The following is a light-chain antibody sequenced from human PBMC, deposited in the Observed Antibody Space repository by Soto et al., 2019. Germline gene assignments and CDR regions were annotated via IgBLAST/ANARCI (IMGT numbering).Light chain of an antibody. V-gene: IGKV1-5*01. J-gene: IGKJ2*01. CDR1: QSISSW. CDR3: QQYNSYHT. Sequence: DIHMTQSPSTLSASVGDRVTITCRASQSISSWLAWYQQKPGKAPKLLIYDASTLEGGVPSRFSGSGSGTEFTLTISSLQPEDFATYFCQQYNSYHTFGQGTKLEIK. CDR2: DAS.